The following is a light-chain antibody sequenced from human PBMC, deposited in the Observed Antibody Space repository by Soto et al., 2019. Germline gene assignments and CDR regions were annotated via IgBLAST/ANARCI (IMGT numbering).Light chain of an antibody. CDR2: AAS. CDR1: QSISRN. V-gene: IGKV1-39*01. CDR3: QQSYNTPPT. Sequence: DIQMTQSPSSLSASVGDRVTITCRASQSISRNLNWYQQKQGKAPKLLIYAASSLQSGVPSRFSGSGSGTDFTLTISSLQPEGFATYYCQQSYNTPPTFGQGTKVDIK. J-gene: IGKJ1*01.